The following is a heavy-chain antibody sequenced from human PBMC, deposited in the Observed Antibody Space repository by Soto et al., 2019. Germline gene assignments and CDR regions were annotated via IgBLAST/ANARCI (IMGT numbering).Heavy chain of an antibody. CDR3: ARVGYDFWSAPGWFDP. CDR1: GYTFTSYA. Sequence: ASVKVSCKASGYTFTSYAMHWLRQAPGQRLEWMGWINAGNGNTKYSQKFQGRVTITRDTSASTAYMELSSLRSEDTAVYYCARVGYDFWSAPGWFDPWGQGTLVTVSS. CDR2: INAGNGNT. J-gene: IGHJ5*02. D-gene: IGHD3-3*01. V-gene: IGHV1-3*01.